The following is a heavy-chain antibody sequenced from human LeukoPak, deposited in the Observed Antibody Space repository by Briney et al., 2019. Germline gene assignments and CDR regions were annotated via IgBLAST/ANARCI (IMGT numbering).Heavy chain of an antibody. V-gene: IGHV4-4*07. D-gene: IGHD2-21*02. CDR3: ARGDANTSAAFDI. CDR2: IYTSGST. CDR1: GGSISSYY. J-gene: IGHJ3*02. Sequence: KPSETLSLTCTVSGGSISSYYWSWIRQPAGKGLEWIGRIYTSGSTKCNPSLESRVTMSVDTSKNQVSLRLSSVTAADTAVYYCARGDANTSAAFDIWGQGTMVTVSS.